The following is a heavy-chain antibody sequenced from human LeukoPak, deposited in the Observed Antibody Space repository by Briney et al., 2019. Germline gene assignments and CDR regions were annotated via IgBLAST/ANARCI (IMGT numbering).Heavy chain of an antibody. CDR3: ARELGGVGYYGMDV. CDR1: GGSISSGGYY. CDR2: IYYSGST. D-gene: IGHD1-26*01. V-gene: IGHV4-31*03. Sequence: SETLSLTCTVSGGSISSGGYYWSWIRQHPGQGLEWIGYIYYSGSTYYNPSLKSRVTISVDTSKNQFSLKLSSVTAADTAVYYCARELGGVGYYGMDVWGQGTTVTVSS. J-gene: IGHJ6*02.